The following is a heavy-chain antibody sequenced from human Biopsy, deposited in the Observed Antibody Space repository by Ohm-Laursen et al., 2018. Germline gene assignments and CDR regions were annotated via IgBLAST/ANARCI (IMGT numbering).Heavy chain of an antibody. CDR2: IIPILGTV. Sequence: SVKVSCKTSGDTFTTSAISWVRQVPGQGLDWMGRIIPILGTVDYGQNFQGRVTIRADTSTTFLELTSLRYDDTAVYYCASGDIGGIGLDVWGLGTTVTVSS. CDR1: GDTFTTSA. J-gene: IGHJ6*02. V-gene: IGHV1-69*04. CDR3: ASGDIGGIGLDV. D-gene: IGHD3-10*01.